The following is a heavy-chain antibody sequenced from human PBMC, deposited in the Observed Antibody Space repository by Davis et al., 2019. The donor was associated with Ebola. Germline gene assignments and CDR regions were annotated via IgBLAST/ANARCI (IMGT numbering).Heavy chain of an antibody. CDR2: TYYSSKWFN. J-gene: IGHJ6*02. CDR1: GASVSGKNGA. Sequence: PSDTLSLTCAISGASVSGKNGAWNWIRQSPSRGFEWLGRTYYSSKWFNDYAVSVKSRITINPDTSKNQFSLQLSSVTPEDTAVYYCVRGWGRTGMGVWGQGTTVIVSS. D-gene: IGHD1-26*01. CDR3: VRGWGRTGMGV. V-gene: IGHV6-1*01.